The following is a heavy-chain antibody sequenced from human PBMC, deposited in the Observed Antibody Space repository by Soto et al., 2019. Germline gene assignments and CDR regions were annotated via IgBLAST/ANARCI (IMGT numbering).Heavy chain of an antibody. CDR3: ARDGYYYDSSGYKA. J-gene: IGHJ5*02. CDR1: GGSISSSSYY. Sequence: SETLSLTCTVSGGSISSSSYYWSWIRQPPGKGLEWIGYIYYSGSTYYNPSLKSRVTISVDTSKNQFSLKLSSVTAADTAVYYCARDGYYYDSSGYKAWGQGTLVTVSS. D-gene: IGHD3-22*01. V-gene: IGHV4-30-4*01. CDR2: IYYSGST.